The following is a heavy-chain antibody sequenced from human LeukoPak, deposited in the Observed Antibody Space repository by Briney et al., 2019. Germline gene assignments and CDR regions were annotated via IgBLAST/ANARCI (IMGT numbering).Heavy chain of an antibody. CDR3: AGSYGSGSYFPYYLDY. Sequence: SETLSLTCTVSGGSLSSSGFYWGWIRQPPGKGLEWIGYIYYSGSTNYNPSLKSRVTISVDTSKNQFSLKLSSVTAADTAVYYCAGSYGSGSYFPYYLDYWGQGTLVTVSS. V-gene: IGHV4-61*08. CDR1: GGSLSSSGFY. J-gene: IGHJ4*02. D-gene: IGHD3-10*01. CDR2: IYYSGST.